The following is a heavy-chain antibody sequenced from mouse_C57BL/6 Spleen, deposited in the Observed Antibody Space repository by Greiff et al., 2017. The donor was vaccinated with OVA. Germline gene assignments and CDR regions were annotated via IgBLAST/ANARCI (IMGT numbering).Heavy chain of an antibody. CDR2: IYPGDGDT. CDR3: APFYYGSSYDWYFDV. V-gene: IGHV1-82*01. Sequence: QVQLQQSGPELVKPGASVKISWKASGYAFSSSWMNWVKQRPGKGLEWIGRIYPGDGDTNYNGKFKGKATLTADKSSSTAYMQLSSLTSEDSAVYFCAPFYYGSSYDWYFDVWGTGTTVTVSS. D-gene: IGHD1-1*01. CDR1: GYAFSSSW. J-gene: IGHJ1*03.